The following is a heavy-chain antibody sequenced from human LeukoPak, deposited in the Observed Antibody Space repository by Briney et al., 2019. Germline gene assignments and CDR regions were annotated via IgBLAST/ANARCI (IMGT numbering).Heavy chain of an antibody. CDR1: GFTVSGNS. CDR3: SRDHTKKIWLQYGDAFDI. D-gene: IGHD5-24*01. J-gene: IGHJ3*02. V-gene: IGHV3-21*01. CDR2: ISSSSSYI. Sequence: PGGSLRLSLSPSGFTVSGNSMVWVRQAPGKGLEWVSSISSSSSYIYYADSVKGRFTISRDNAKNSLYLQMNSLRGEDTAVYYCSRDHTKKIWLQYGDAFDIWGKGKMVTVSS.